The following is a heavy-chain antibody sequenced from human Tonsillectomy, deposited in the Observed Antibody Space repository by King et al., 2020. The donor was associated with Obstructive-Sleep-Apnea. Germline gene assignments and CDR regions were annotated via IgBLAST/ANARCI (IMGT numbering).Heavy chain of an antibody. D-gene: IGHD3-10*01. CDR2: ISDDGTNN. J-gene: IGHJ2*01. CDR1: GFPFSNYA. CDR3: ARGRLFDSGSDWGYFDL. V-gene: IGHV3-30-3*01. Sequence: VQLVESGGGVVQTGRSLRLSCAASGFPFSNYAMHWVRQAPGKWLEWVAVISDDGTNNYYADSVKGRFTISRDNSKNTLYLQFNSLRAEDTAVYYCARGRLFDSGSDWGYFDLWGRGTRVTVSS.